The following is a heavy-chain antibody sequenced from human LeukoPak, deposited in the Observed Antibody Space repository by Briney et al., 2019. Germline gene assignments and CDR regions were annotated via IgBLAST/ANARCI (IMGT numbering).Heavy chain of an antibody. CDR3: AKDREGSGSYHLFDY. J-gene: IGHJ4*02. Sequence: PGGSLRLSCAASGFTFSSYAMSWVRQAPGKGLEWVSAISGSGGSTYYADSVKGRFTISRDNSKNTLYLQMNSLRAEDTAVYYCAKDREGSGSYHLFDYWGQGTLVTVSS. V-gene: IGHV3-23*01. D-gene: IGHD3-10*01. CDR2: ISGSGGST. CDR1: GFTFSSYA.